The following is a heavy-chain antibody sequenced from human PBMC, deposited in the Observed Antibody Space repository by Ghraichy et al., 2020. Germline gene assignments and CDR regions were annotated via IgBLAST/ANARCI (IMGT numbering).Heavy chain of an antibody. CDR3: ARENAGFDAFDI. CDR1: GGSISSYY. V-gene: IGHV4-59*01. D-gene: IGHD1-1*01. CDR2: IYYSGST. J-gene: IGHJ3*02. Sequence: SETLSLICTVSGGSISSYYWSWIRQPPGKGLEWIGYIYYSGSTNYNPSLKSRVTISVDTSKNQFSLKLSSVTAADTAVYYCARENAGFDAFDIWGQGTMVTVSS.